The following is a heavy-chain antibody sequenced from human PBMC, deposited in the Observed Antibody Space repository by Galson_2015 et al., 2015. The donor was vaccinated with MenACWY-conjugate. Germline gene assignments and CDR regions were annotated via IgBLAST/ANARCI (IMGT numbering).Heavy chain of an antibody. Sequence: QSGAEVKKPGESLKISCKGSGYTFTNNWIGWVRQMPGKGLEWMGIIYPGDSDTRYTPSFQGHVTISADKSINTAYLQWDSLEASDTAMYYCARQGFGSSSLDYWGQGTLVTVSS. CDR3: ARQGFGSSSLDY. CDR1: GYTFTNNW. D-gene: IGHD6-6*01. V-gene: IGHV5-51*01. J-gene: IGHJ4*02. CDR2: IYPGDSDT.